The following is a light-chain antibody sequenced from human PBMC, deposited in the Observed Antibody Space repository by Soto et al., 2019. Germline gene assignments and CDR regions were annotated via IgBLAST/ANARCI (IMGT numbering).Light chain of an antibody. CDR2: GAS. Sequence: EIVMTQXPGTLSVSPGERATLSCRARQSVSSNLAWYQQKPGQAPRLLSYGASTRATGIPARFSGSRSGTEFTLTISSLQSEDFAVYYCQQYNNWPRTFGQGTKVEIK. V-gene: IGKV3-15*01. CDR3: QQYNNWPRT. CDR1: QSVSSN. J-gene: IGKJ1*01.